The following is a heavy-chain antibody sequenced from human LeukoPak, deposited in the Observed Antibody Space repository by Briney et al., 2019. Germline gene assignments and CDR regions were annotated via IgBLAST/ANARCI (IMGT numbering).Heavy chain of an antibody. CDR1: GYSFTSYG. J-gene: IGHJ3*02. CDR3: ARGMGYSYGHPQVAFDI. CDR2: ISAYNGKT. V-gene: IGHV1-18*01. D-gene: IGHD5-18*01. Sequence: ASVKVSCKASGYSFTSYGFNWVRQAPGQGLEWMGWISAYNGKTNYAHSLQGRVTVTADTSTSTAHMELRSLRSEDTAVYYCARGMGYSYGHPQVAFDIWGQGTMVTVSS.